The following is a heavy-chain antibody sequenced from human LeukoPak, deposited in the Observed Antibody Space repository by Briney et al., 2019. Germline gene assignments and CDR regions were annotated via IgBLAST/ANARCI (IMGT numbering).Heavy chain of an antibody. V-gene: IGHV3-23*01. CDR1: GFTFSSYA. D-gene: IGHD2-15*01. J-gene: IGHJ5*02. CDR2: LTSNGDST. Sequence: GGSLRLSCAVSGFTFSSYAMSWVRQAPGKGLDWVSTLTSNGDSTYYADSVMGRFTISRDNSKNTLYLQMNSLRAEDTAVYYCAREVIVVVVAATPTENWFDPWGQGTLVTVSS. CDR3: AREVIVVVVAATPTENWFDP.